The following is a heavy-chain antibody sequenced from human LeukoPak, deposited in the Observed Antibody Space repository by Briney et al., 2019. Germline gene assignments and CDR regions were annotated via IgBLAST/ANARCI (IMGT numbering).Heavy chain of an antibody. CDR2: IIPIFGTV. J-gene: IGHJ6*03. CDR1: GGTFSSYA. D-gene: IGHD2-2*02. CDR3: ASSVVVPAAIEGPYYYMDV. V-gene: IGHV1-69*05. Sequence: GSSVKVSCKASGGTFSSYAISWVRQAPGQGLEWMGGIIPIFGTVNYAQKFQGRVTITTDESTSTAYMELSSLRSEDTAVYYCASSVVVPAAIEGPYYYMDVWGKGTTVTVSS.